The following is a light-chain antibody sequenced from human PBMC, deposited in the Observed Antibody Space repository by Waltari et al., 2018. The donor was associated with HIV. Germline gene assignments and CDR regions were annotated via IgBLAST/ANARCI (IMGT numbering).Light chain of an antibody. J-gene: IGLJ1*01. CDR1: SLRSFF. Sequence: SSELTQDPVVSVALGQTINITCQGDSLRSFFSNWYQQRPGQAPVLVVFGANRRPTGVPDRLSASNSVNTSSLIISDSQAVDEADYYCHSRDTNSDHYVFGGGTRVIV. CDR3: HSRDTNSDHYV. CDR2: GAN. V-gene: IGLV3-19*01.